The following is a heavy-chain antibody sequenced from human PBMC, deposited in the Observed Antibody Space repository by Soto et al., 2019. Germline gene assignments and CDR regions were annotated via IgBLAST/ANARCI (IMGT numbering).Heavy chain of an antibody. CDR2: IYYSGST. Sequence: SETLSLTCTVSGGSISSGGYYWSWIRQHPGKGLEWIGYIYYSGSTYYNPSLKSRVTISVDTSKNQFSLKLSSVTAADTAVYYCARDRLRFLESSYYYYMDVWGKGTTVTVSS. J-gene: IGHJ6*03. CDR1: GGSISSGGYY. CDR3: ARDRLRFLESSYYYYMDV. D-gene: IGHD3-3*01. V-gene: IGHV4-31*03.